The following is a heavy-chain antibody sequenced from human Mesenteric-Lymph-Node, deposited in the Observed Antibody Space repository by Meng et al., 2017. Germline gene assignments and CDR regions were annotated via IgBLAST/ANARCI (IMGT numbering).Heavy chain of an antibody. CDR1: GFTFSSYS. D-gene: IGHD1-26*01. CDR3: AREVGTIGD. J-gene: IGHJ4*02. CDR2: ISSSGTYI. Sequence: GGSLRLSCAASGFTFSSYSMNWVRQAPGKGLECVSSISSSGTYIYYADSVKGRFTISRDNAKNSLYLQMNSLTAEDTAVYYCAREVGTIGDWGQGTLVTVSS. V-gene: IGHV3-21*01.